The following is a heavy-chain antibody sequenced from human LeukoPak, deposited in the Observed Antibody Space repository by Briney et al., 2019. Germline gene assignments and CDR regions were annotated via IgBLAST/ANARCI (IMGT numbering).Heavy chain of an antibody. Sequence: PGGSLRLSCAASGFTFSSSAMHWVRQAPGKGIEWVAGISYDGSDKYYADSVKGRFSISRDNSKNTLNLQMNSVRVEDTAVYDCAGAGFGNWFDPWGQGTLVTVSS. V-gene: IGHV3-30*01. CDR3: AGAGFGNWFDP. J-gene: IGHJ5*02. CDR1: GFTFSSSA. CDR2: ISYDGSDK. D-gene: IGHD3-10*01.